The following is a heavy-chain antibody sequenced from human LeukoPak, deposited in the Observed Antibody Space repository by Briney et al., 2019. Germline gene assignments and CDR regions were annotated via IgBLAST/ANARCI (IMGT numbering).Heavy chain of an antibody. CDR1: GGTFSSYA. CDR3: AKLVGTTEGGFDF. V-gene: IGHV1-69*04. CDR2: IIPILARA. J-gene: IGHJ4*02. Sequence: ASVKVSCKASGGTFSSYAISWVRQGPGQGLEWMGRIIPILARANYAQKFQGRVTITADKSTSTAYLELSSLRSEDTAVYYCAKLVGTTEGGFDFWGQGTLVTVSS. D-gene: IGHD1-26*01.